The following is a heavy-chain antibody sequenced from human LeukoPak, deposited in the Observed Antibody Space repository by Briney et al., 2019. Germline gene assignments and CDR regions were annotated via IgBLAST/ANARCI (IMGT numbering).Heavy chain of an antibody. J-gene: IGHJ3*02. V-gene: IGHV3-9*01. CDR1: GFTFDDYA. Sequence: GRSLRLSCAASGFTFDDYAMHWARQAPGKGLEWVSGISWNSGSIGYADSVKGRFTISRDNAKNSLYLQMNSLRAEDTALYYCAKDTIFGVVIGAFDIWGQGTMVTVSS. D-gene: IGHD3-3*01. CDR3: AKDTIFGVVIGAFDI. CDR2: ISWNSGSI.